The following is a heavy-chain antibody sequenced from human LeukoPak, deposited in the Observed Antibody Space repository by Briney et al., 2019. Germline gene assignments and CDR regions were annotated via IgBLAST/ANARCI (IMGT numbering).Heavy chain of an antibody. V-gene: IGHV3-20*04. CDR3: ARDPMITFGGVIVPSYYFDY. CDR2: ITPNGGNT. Sequence: GGSLRLSCAASGFTFSYHGMNWVRQAPGKGLEWVSGITPNGGNTGYADSVRGRFTISRDNAKNTLYLQMNSLRAEDTAVYYCARDPMITFGGVIVPSYYFDYWGQGTLVTVSS. CDR1: GFTFSYHG. D-gene: IGHD3-16*02. J-gene: IGHJ4*02.